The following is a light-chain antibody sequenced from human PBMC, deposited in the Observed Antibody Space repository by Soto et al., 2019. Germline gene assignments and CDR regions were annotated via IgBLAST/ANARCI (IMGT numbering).Light chain of an antibody. CDR3: CSYAGSYTWV. CDR2: AVN. J-gene: IGLJ3*02. CDR1: SSDVGDYNY. V-gene: IGLV2-11*01. Sequence: QSVLTQPRSVSGSPGQSVTISCTGTSSDVGDYNYVFWYQQHPGKAPKLLIYAVNMRPSGVPDRFSGSKSGNTASLTISGLQAEDEADYSCCSYAGSYTWVFGGGTKVTVL.